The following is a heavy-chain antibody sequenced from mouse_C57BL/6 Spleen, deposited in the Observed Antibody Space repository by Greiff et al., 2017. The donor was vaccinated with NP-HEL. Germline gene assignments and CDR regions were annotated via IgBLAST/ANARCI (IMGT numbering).Heavy chain of an antibody. D-gene: IGHD1-1*01. CDR3: ARGSSSWYFDV. CDR2: ISYDGSN. J-gene: IGHJ1*03. CDR1: GYSITSGYY. V-gene: IGHV3-6*01. Sequence: VQLQQSGPGLVKPSQSLSLTCSVTGYSITSGYYWNWIRQFPGNKLEWMGYISYDGSNNYNPSLKNRISITRDTSKNQFFLKLNSVTTEDTATYYCARGSSSWYFDVWGTVTTVTVAS.